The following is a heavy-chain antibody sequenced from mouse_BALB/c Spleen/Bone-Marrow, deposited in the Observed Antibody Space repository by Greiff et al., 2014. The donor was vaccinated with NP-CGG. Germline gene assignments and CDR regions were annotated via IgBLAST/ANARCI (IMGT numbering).Heavy chain of an antibody. J-gene: IGHJ2*01. CDR2: IDPANGDT. Sequence: VQLQQPGAELVKPGASVKLSCTASGFNIKDIYMHWVKQRPEQGLGWIGRIDPANGDTKYDPKFQGKATITADTSSNTAYLQLSSLTSEDTAVYYCARDYGPFDYWGQGTTLTVSS. CDR1: GFNIKDIY. V-gene: IGHV14-3*02. D-gene: IGHD1-2*01. CDR3: ARDYGPFDY.